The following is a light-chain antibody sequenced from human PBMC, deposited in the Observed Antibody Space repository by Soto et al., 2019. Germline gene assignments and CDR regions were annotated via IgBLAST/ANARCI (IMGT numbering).Light chain of an antibody. CDR3: SSYTSNTNYA. Sequence: QSALTQPASVSGSPGQSITISCTGTSSDVGYYNYVSWYQQHPGKAPKLMIYEVTNRPSGVSNRFSGSKSGNTASLTISGLQAEDEADYCCSSYTSNTNYAFGTGTKVTVL. V-gene: IGLV2-14*01. CDR2: EVT. CDR1: SSDVGYYNY. J-gene: IGLJ1*01.